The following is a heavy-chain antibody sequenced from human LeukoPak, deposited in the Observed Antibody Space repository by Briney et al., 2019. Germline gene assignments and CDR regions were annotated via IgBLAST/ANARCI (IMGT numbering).Heavy chain of an antibody. V-gene: IGHV1-8*01. Sequence: GASVKVSCKASGYTFTSYDINWVRQATGQGLEWMGWMNPNSGNTGYAQKFQGRVTMTRNTSISTAYMELSSLRSEDTAVYYCARSVFFPVTTYYYYYMDVWGKGTTVTISS. D-gene: IGHD4-17*01. CDR3: ARSVFFPVTTYYYYYMDV. J-gene: IGHJ6*03. CDR2: MNPNSGNT. CDR1: GYTFTSYD.